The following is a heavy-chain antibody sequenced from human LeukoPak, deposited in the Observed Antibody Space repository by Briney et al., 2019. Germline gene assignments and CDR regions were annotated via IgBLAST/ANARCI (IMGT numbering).Heavy chain of an antibody. CDR2: IYSGGTT. CDR1: GFTFSSYG. V-gene: IGHV3-53*01. J-gene: IGHJ4*02. CDR3: ARVAVAGYFDF. Sequence: GRSLRLSCAASGFTFSSYGMHWVRQAPGKGLEWVSVIYSGGTTYDADSVKGRFTISRDNSKNTLYLQMNSLRAEDTAVYYCARVAVAGYFDFWGQGTLVTVSS. D-gene: IGHD6-19*01.